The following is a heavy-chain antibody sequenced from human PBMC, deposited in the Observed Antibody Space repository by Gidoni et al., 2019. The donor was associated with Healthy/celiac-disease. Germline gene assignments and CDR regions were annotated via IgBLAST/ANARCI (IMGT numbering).Heavy chain of an antibody. V-gene: IGHV3-23*01. Sequence: EVQLLEAGGGLVQPGGSRRLYCAAFAFTFSSYAMSWVRQAPGKGLGWVSAISGSGGSTYYADSVKGRFTISRDNSKNTLYLQMNSLRAEDTAVYYCAKVSGYSYGYSDYWGQGTLVTVSS. CDR2: ISGSGGST. CDR1: AFTFSSYA. J-gene: IGHJ4*02. CDR3: AKVSGYSYGYSDY. D-gene: IGHD5-18*01.